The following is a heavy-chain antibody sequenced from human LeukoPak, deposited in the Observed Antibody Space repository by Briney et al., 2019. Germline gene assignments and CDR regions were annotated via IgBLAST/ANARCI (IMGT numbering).Heavy chain of an antibody. D-gene: IGHD3-22*01. CDR3: ARDLESYNSGGYYFGS. CDR2: ISTSASYK. V-gene: IGHV3-21*06. J-gene: IGHJ4*02. Sequence: PGGSLRFSCAASGFTFSSYNMNWVRQAPGTGLEWVSSISTSASYKFYADSVKGRFTISRDNAKNSLYLQMNSLRAEDTAVYYCARDLESYNSGGYYFGSWGQGTLVTVSS. CDR1: GFTFSSYN.